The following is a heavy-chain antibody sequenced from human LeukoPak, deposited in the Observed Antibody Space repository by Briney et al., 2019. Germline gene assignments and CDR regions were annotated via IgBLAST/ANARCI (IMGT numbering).Heavy chain of an antibody. V-gene: IGHV3-48*01. CDR2: ISSSSSTI. D-gene: IGHD4-17*01. CDR3: ARGGGSVTRKDYYYGMDV. Sequence: GGSLRLSCAASGFTFSSYSMNWVRQAPGKGPEWVSYISSSSSTIYYADSVKGRFTISRDNAKNSLYLQMNSLRAEDTAVYYCARGGGSVTRKDYYYGMDVWGQGTTVTVSS. J-gene: IGHJ6*02. CDR1: GFTFSSYS.